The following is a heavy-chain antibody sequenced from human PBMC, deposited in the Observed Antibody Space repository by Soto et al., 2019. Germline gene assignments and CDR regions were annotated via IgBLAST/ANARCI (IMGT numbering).Heavy chain of an antibody. CDR3: AKDSVDTAMGSFDY. Sequence: SGGSLRLSCAVSGFTFSSYAMSWVRQAPGKGLEWVSAISGSGGSTYYADSVKGRFTISRDNSKNTLYLQMNSLRAEDTAVYYCAKDSVDTAMGSFDYWGQGTLVTVS. CDR1: GFTFSSYA. V-gene: IGHV3-23*01. D-gene: IGHD5-18*01. CDR2: ISGSGGST. J-gene: IGHJ4*02.